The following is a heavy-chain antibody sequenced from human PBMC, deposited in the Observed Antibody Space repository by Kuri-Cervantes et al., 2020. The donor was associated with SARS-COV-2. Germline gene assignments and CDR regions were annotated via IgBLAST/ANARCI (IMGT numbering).Heavy chain of an antibody. CDR1: GFSVSDNY. Sequence: GESLKISCAASGFSVSDNYLSWVRQAPGKGLEWVSVMFNAGETHYADSVKGRFTISRDNSKNTLYLQMNSLRAEDTAVYYCARDTRYYDFWSGYESSENFSRSHYYYYMDVWGKGTTVTVSS. D-gene: IGHD3-3*01. J-gene: IGHJ6*03. CDR3: ARDTRYYDFWSGYESSENFSRSHYYYYMDV. V-gene: IGHV3-66*02. CDR2: MFNAGET.